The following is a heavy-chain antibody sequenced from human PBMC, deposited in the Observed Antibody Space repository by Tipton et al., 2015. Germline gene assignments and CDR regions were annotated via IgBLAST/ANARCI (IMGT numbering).Heavy chain of an antibody. Sequence: SLRLSCAASGFTFSSYWMHWVRQAPGKGLVWVSRINSDGSSTSYADSVKGRFTISRDTSKNTLYLQMHNLGVEDTAVYYCATHVRGPKRIGVVSGTIYHYSAMDIWGQGTTVTVSS. CDR1: GFTFSSYW. D-gene: IGHD3-3*01. CDR3: ATHVRGPKRIGVVSGTIYHYSAMDI. J-gene: IGHJ6*02. V-gene: IGHV3-74*01. CDR2: INSDGSST.